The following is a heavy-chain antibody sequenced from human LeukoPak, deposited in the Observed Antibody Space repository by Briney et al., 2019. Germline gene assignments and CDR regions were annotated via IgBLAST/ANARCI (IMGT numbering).Heavy chain of an antibody. CDR2: INHSGST. J-gene: IGHJ4*02. CDR1: GGSFSGYY. V-gene: IGHV4-34*01. Sequence: SETLSLTCSVYGGSFSGYYWSWIRQPPGKGREWIGEINHSGSTNYNPSLKSRVTISVDTSKNQFSLKLSSVTRAHTAVFYCASGHYYGSGSYDYRGQGTLVTVSS. D-gene: IGHD3-10*01. CDR3: ASGHYYGSGSYDY.